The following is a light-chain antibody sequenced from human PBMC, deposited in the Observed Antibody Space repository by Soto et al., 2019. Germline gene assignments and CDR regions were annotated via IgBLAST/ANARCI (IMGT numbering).Light chain of an antibody. V-gene: IGKV3-20*01. CDR1: QSVSSSY. CDR2: GAS. J-gene: IGKJ1*01. Sequence: EIVLTQSPVTLSFSPGERATLSCRASQSVSSSYLAWYQQKPGQAPRLLIYGASSRATGIPDRFSGGGSGTDFTLTISRLEPEDFAVYYCQQYGTSQTFGQGTKVDIK. CDR3: QQYGTSQT.